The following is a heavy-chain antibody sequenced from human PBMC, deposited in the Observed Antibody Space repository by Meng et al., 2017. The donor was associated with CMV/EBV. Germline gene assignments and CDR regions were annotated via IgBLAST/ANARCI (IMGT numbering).Heavy chain of an antibody. CDR1: GFIFSSYT. D-gene: IGHD5-24*01. CDR2: ISSSSTYI. V-gene: IGHV3-21*01. Sequence: SWAASGFIFSSYTMNWVRQAPGRGLEWVSSISSSSTYIYYADSVKGRFTISRDNAKSSLHLQMNSLRAEDTAVYYCARDSTDGYNYDYWGQGTLVTVSS. CDR3: ARDSTDGYNYDY. J-gene: IGHJ4*02.